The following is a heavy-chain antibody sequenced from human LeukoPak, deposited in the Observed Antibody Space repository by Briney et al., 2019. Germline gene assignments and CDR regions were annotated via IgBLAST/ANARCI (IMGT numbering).Heavy chain of an antibody. D-gene: IGHD1-26*01. V-gene: IGHV1-18*01. CDR1: GYTFTSYG. J-gene: IGHJ4*02. Sequence: ASVTVSCKASGYTFTSYGISWVRQAPGQGLEWMGWISAYNGNTNYAQKLQGRVTMTTDISTSTAYMELRSLRSDDTAGYYCARDQELPAYDYWGQGTLVTVSS. CDR2: ISAYNGNT. CDR3: ARDQELPAYDY.